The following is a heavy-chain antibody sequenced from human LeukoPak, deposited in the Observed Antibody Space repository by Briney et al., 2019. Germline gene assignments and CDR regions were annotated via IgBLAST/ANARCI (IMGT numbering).Heavy chain of an antibody. D-gene: IGHD6-19*01. J-gene: IGHJ4*02. CDR1: GGSVSSGSYY. V-gene: IGHV4-61*01. Sequence: SETLSLTCTVSGGSVSSGSYYWGWIRQPPGKGLEWIGYIYYSGRTNYNPSLKSRVTISVDTSKNQFSLKLSSVNAADTAVYYCAGGGWYNAIIWGQGTLVTVSS. CDR2: IYYSGRT. CDR3: AGGGWYNAII.